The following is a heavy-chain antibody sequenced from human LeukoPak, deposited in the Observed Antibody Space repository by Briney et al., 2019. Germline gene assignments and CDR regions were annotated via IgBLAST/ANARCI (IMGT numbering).Heavy chain of an antibody. CDR3: AREDPFYYKDV. CDR1: GFTFDDYA. J-gene: IGHJ6*03. CDR2: ISWNSFTI. V-gene: IGHV3-9*01. Sequence: GGSLRLSCAASGFTFDDYAMHWVRQAPGKGLEWVSGISWNSFTIGYADSVKGRFTISRDNAKNSLYLQMNSLRAEDTAVYYCAREDPFYYKDVWGKGTTVTVSS.